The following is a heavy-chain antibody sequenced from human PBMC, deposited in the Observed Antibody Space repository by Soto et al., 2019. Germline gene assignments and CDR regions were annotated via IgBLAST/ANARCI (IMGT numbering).Heavy chain of an antibody. J-gene: IGHJ4*02. CDR3: AKAHTVTWGYYFDY. D-gene: IGHD4-17*01. CDR2: ISYDGSNK. V-gene: IGHV3-30-3*01. CDR1: GFTLRSYA. Sequence: QVQLVESGGGVVQPGRSLRLSCAASGFTLRSYAMHWVRQAPSKGLEWGAVISYDGSNKYYADSVKGRFTISRDNSKNTLYLQMNSLRAEDTAVYYCAKAHTVTWGYYFDYWGQGTLVTVSS.